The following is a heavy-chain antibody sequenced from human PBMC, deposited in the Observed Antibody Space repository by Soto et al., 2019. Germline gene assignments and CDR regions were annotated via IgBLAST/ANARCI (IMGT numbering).Heavy chain of an antibody. Sequence: GGSLRLSCAASGFTVSSNYMSRVRQAPGKGLEWVSVIYSGGSTYYADSVKGRFTISRDNSKNTLYLQMNSLRAEDTAVYYCARESTVTNAFDIWGQGTMVTVSS. CDR3: ARESTVTNAFDI. V-gene: IGHV3-66*01. CDR1: GFTVSSNY. CDR2: IYSGGST. J-gene: IGHJ3*02. D-gene: IGHD4-17*01.